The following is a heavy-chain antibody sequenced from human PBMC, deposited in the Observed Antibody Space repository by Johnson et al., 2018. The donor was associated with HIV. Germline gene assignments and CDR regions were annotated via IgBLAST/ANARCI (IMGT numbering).Heavy chain of an antibody. V-gene: IGHV3-20*04. CDR1: GFTFDDYG. Sequence: VQLVESGGGVVRPGGSLRLSCAASGFTFDDYGMSWVRQAPGKGLEWVSGINWNGGSTGHADSVKGRFTISRDNAKNSLYLQMNSLRAEDTALYYCAKVYSVGATLLAAFDIWGQGTMVTVSS. CDR2: INWNGGST. J-gene: IGHJ3*02. D-gene: IGHD1-26*01. CDR3: AKVYSVGATLLAAFDI.